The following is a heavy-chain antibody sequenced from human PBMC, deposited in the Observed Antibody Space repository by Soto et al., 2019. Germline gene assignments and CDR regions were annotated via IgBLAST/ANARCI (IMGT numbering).Heavy chain of an antibody. D-gene: IGHD3-3*01. J-gene: IGHJ6*02. V-gene: IGHV1-69*06. CDR2: IIPIFGTA. CDR1: GGTFSSYA. Sequence: SVKVSCKASGGTFSSYAISWVRQAPGQGLEWMGGIIPIFGTANYAQKFQGRVTITADKSTSTAYMELSSLRSEDTAVYYCARAGRFLEWLPGRYYYGMDVWGQGTTVTVSS. CDR3: ARAGRFLEWLPGRYYYGMDV.